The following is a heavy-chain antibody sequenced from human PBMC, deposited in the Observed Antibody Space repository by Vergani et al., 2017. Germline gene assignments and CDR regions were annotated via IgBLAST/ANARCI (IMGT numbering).Heavy chain of an antibody. V-gene: IGHV1-2*02. J-gene: IGHJ4*02. Sequence: QVQLVQSGAEVKKPGASVKVSCKASGYTFTGYYMHWVRQAPGQGLEWMGWINPNSGGTNYAQRFQGRVTMTRDTSISTAYMKLSRLRTDDTAVYYCARSRPSGGSGVGASGYWGQGTLVTVSS. CDR3: ARSRPSGGSGVGASGY. CDR1: GYTFTGYY. D-gene: IGHD1-26*01. CDR2: INPNSGGT.